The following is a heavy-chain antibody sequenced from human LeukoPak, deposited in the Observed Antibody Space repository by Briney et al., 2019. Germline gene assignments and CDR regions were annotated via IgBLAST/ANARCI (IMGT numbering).Heavy chain of an antibody. Sequence: GGSLRLSCAASGFTFSSYAMHWVRQAPGKGLEWAAVISYDGSNKYYADSVKGRFTISRDNSKNTLYLQMNSLRAEDTAVYYCARTQGHCSGGSCYYVYWGQGTLVTVSS. CDR2: ISYDGSNK. CDR1: GFTFSSYA. V-gene: IGHV3-30*04. D-gene: IGHD2-15*01. J-gene: IGHJ4*02. CDR3: ARTQGHCSGGSCYYVY.